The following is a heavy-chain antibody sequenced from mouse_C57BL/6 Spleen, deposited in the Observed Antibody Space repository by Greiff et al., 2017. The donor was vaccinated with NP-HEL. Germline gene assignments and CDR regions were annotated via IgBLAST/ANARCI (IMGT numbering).Heavy chain of an antibody. Sequence: QVQLQQSGAELVKPGASVKISCKASGYAFSSYWMNWVKQRPGTGLEWIGQIYPGDGDTNYNGKFKGKATLTADKSSSTAYMQLSSLTSEDSAVDFCARGDYGSSSLDYWGQGTTLTVSS. CDR2: IYPGDGDT. CDR1: GYAFSSYW. D-gene: IGHD1-1*01. J-gene: IGHJ2*01. V-gene: IGHV1-80*01. CDR3: ARGDYGSSSLDY.